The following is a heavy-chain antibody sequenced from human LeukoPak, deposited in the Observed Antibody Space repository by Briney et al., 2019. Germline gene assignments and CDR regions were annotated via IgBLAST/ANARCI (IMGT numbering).Heavy chain of an antibody. J-gene: IGHJ6*03. Sequence: SETLSLTCTVSGGSISSSSYYWGWIRQPPGKGLEWIGSIYYSGSTYYNPFLKSRVTISVDTSKNQFSLKLSSVTAADTAVYYCARVRGDYGYDSSGYTYYYYMDVWGKGITVTVSS. CDR3: ARVRGDYGYDSSGYTYYYYMDV. CDR2: IYYSGST. V-gene: IGHV4-39*07. D-gene: IGHD3-22*01. CDR1: GGSISSSSYY.